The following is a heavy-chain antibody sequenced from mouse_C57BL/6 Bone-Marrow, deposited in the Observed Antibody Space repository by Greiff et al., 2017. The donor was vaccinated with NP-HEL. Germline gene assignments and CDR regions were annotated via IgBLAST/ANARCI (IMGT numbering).Heavy chain of an antibody. V-gene: IGHV1-18*01. J-gene: IGHJ3*01. Sequence: VQLQQSGPELVKPGASVKIPCKASGYTFTDYNMDWVKQSPGKSLEWIGDINPNNGGTIYNQKFKGKATLTVDKSSSTAYMELRSLTSEDTAVYYCAREGDSSGPFAYWGQGTLVTVSA. CDR2: INPNNGGT. CDR3: AREGDSSGPFAY. CDR1: GYTFTDYN. D-gene: IGHD3-2*02.